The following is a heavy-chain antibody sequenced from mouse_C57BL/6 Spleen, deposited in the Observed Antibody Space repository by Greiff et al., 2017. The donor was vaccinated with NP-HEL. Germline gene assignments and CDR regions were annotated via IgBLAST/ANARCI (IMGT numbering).Heavy chain of an antibody. D-gene: IGHD4-1*01. V-gene: IGHV1-82*01. J-gene: IGHJ4*01. CDR2: IYPGDGDT. CDR3: ARLKLGDYAMDY. Sequence: VQLQQSGPELVKPGASVKISCKASGYAFSSSWMNWVKQRPGKGLEWIGRIYPGDGDTNYNGKLKGKATLTADKSSSTAYMQLSSLTSEDSAVYFCARLKLGDYAMDYWGQGTSVTVSS. CDR1: GYAFSSSW.